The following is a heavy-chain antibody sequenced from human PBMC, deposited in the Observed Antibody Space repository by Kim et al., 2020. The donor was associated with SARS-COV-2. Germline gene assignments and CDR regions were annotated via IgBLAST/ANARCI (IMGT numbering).Heavy chain of an antibody. CDR2: IYNDNRT. D-gene: IGHD5-12*01. Sequence: GGSLRLSCAASGFTVSNDYMSWVRQATGRGLEWVALIYNDNRTFYPDSVKGRFSISRDNSKNTVYLQMNSLRAEDTAVYYCARRFSGDDYLAYWGQGTLVTVSS. V-gene: IGHV3-53*01. J-gene: IGHJ4*02. CDR3: ARRFSGDDYLAY. CDR1: GFTVSNDY.